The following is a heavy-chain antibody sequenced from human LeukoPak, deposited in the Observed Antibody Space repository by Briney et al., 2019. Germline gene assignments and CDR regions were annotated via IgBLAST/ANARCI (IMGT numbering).Heavy chain of an antibody. D-gene: IGHD5-24*01. J-gene: IGHJ5*02. Sequence: SETLSLTCTVSGGSISSHYWSWIRQPPGKGLRGLGYIYYSGSTNYNPSLKSRVTISVDTSKNQFSLKLSSVTAADTAVYYCARVRVEMATYNWFDPWGQGTLVTVSS. V-gene: IGHV4-59*11. CDR1: GGSISSHY. CDR2: IYYSGST. CDR3: ARVRVEMATYNWFDP.